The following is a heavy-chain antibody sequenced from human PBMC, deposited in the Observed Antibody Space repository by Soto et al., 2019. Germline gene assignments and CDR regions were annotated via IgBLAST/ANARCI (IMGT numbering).Heavy chain of an antibody. CDR2: IWSDGSKE. Sequence: QAQLVESGGGVVQPGRSLRLSCAASGLPFSASGMHWVRQAPGKGLEWVAMIWSDGSKEYYADSVKGRFTITRDNSKNMIFLQMDSLRAEDTAVYYCARHKGTTCLDTWGQGNMVTVSS. CDR1: GLPFSASG. CDR3: ARHKGTTCLDT. V-gene: IGHV3-33*01. D-gene: IGHD1-26*01. J-gene: IGHJ5*02.